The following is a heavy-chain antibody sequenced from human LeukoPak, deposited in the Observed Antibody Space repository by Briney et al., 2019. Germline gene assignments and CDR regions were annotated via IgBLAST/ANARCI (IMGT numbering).Heavy chain of an antibody. J-gene: IGHJ5*02. V-gene: IGHV3-33*01. CDR2: IWYDGINK. CDR3: ARDHGGIAAAGKGETNWFDP. Sequence: GGSLRLSCAASGFTFSSYGMHWVRQAPGKGLEWVAVIWYDGINKYYADSVKGRFTISRDNSKNTLYLQMNSLRAEDTAVYYCARDHGGIAAAGKGETNWFDPWGQGTLVTLSS. CDR1: GFTFSSYG. D-gene: IGHD6-13*01.